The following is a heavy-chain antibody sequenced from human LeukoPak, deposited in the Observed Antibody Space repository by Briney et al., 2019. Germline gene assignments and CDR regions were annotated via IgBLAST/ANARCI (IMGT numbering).Heavy chain of an antibody. D-gene: IGHD3-3*01. CDR3: ARVPIFGVVIRSCWFDP. CDR2: MNPNSGNT. V-gene: IGHV1-8*01. Sequence: ASVKVFCKASGYTFTSYDINWVRQATGQGLEWMGWMNPNSGNTGYAQKFQGRVTMTRNTSISTAYMELSSLRSEDTAVYYCARVPIFGVVIRSCWFDPWGQGTLVTVSS. CDR1: GYTFTSYD. J-gene: IGHJ5*02.